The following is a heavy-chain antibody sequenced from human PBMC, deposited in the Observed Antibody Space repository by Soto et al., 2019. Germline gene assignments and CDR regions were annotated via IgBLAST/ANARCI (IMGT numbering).Heavy chain of an antibody. V-gene: IGHV4-39*01. CDR3: ARPKLELRPEDAFDI. J-gene: IGHJ3*02. CDR1: GGSISSSSYY. CDR2: IYYSGST. Sequence: QLQLQESGPGLVKPSETLSLTCTVSGGSISSSSYYWGWIRQPPGKGLEWIGSIYYSGSTYYNPSLKSRVTISVDTSKNQFSLKLSSVTAADTAVYYCARPKLELRPEDAFDIWGQGTMVTVSS. D-gene: IGHD1-7*01.